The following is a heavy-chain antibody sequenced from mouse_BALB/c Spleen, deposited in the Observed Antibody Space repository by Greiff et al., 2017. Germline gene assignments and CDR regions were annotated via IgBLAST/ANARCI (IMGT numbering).Heavy chain of an antibody. D-gene: IGHD2-10*02. Sequence: DVMLVESGGGLVKPGGSLKLSCAASGFTFSSYTMSWVRQTPEKRLEWVATISSGGSYTYYPDSVKGRFTISRDNAKNTLYLQMSSLKSEDTAMYYCTRVWYGNLDYWGQGTTLTVSS. CDR1: GFTFSSYT. J-gene: IGHJ2*01. CDR2: ISSGGSYT. V-gene: IGHV5-6-4*01. CDR3: TRVWYGNLDY.